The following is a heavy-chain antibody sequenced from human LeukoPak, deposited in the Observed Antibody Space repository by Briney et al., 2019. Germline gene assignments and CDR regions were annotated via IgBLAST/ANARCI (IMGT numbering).Heavy chain of an antibody. CDR1: GFTFRTYT. J-gene: IGHJ4*02. Sequence: GRSLRLSCAASGFTFRTYTMHWVRQAPGKGLEWVAAISMGGDIKVYTDSVRGRFTISRDNSRSTLYLQMNSLRLEDTALYFCARDMIGGIPDYIDYWGQGTLVTLSS. CDR3: ARDMIGGIPDYIDY. D-gene: IGHD3-16*01. CDR2: ISMGGDIK. V-gene: IGHV3-30-3*01.